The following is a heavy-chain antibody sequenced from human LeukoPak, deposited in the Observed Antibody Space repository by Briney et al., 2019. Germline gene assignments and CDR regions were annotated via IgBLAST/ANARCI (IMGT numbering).Heavy chain of an antibody. Sequence: GGSLRLSCAASGFTFDNYAMTWVRQGPGKGLEWIATISGSGGSTYYADSVKGRFTIFRDNSKNTLYLQMNSLRAEDTAVYYCAKRGRAVAGTHLDYWGQGTLVTVSS. CDR3: AKRGRAVAGTHLDY. D-gene: IGHD6-19*01. CDR1: GFTFDNYA. J-gene: IGHJ4*02. CDR2: ISGSGGST. V-gene: IGHV3-23*01.